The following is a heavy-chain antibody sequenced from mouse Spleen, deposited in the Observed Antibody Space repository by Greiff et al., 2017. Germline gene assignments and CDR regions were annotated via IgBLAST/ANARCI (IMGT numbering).Heavy chain of an antibody. J-gene: IGHJ4*01. Sequence: DVHLVESGGGLVKLGGSLKLSCAASGFTFSSYAMSWVRQTPEKRLEWVATISSGGGNTYYPDSVKGRSTISRDNAKNTLYLQMSSLKSEDTAMYYCAREGGYYAMDYWGQGTSVTVSS. CDR3: AREGGYYAMDY. CDR1: GFTFSSYA. V-gene: IGHV5-9-3*01. CDR2: ISSGGGNT.